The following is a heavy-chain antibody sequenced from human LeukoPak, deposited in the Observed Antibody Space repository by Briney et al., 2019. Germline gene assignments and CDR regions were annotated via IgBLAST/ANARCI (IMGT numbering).Heavy chain of an antibody. CDR2: IYPGDSDT. D-gene: IGHD6-19*01. V-gene: IGHV5-51*01. CDR1: GYSFTSYW. J-gene: IGHJ3*02. CDR3: ARQDIAVAGNGYAFDI. Sequence: GESLKISCKGSGYSFTSYWIGWVRQMPGKGLEWVGIIYPGDSDTRYSPSFQGQVTISADKSISTAYLQWSSLKASDNAMYYCARQDIAVAGNGYAFDIWGQGTMVTVSS.